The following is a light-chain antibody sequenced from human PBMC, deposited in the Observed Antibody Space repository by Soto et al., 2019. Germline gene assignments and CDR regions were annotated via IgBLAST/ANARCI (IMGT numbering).Light chain of an antibody. CDR2: GAS. Sequence: DIQMTQSPSSLSASVGDRVTITCRASQSISGYLNWYQQKPGKAPKVLISGASTLHNGVPSRFSGRGSGTDFTLTISSLQPEDVATYYCLQSLSTILTVGAVTKVDIX. CDR3: LQSLSTILT. V-gene: IGKV1-39*01. J-gene: IGKJ4*01. CDR1: QSISGY.